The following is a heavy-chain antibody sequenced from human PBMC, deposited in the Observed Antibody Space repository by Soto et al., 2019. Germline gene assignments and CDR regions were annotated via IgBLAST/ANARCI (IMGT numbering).Heavy chain of an antibody. D-gene: IGHD5-18*01. Sequence: SETLSLTCAVYGESFSDYYWSWIRQPPGKGLEWIGEINHSGSTNYNPSLKSRVTISADTSKNQFSLKLTSVTAADTAVYYCARQNPQIQLWSTWGQGTLVTVSS. CDR1: GESFSDYY. J-gene: IGHJ4*02. CDR3: ARQNPQIQLWST. V-gene: IGHV4-34*01. CDR2: INHSGST.